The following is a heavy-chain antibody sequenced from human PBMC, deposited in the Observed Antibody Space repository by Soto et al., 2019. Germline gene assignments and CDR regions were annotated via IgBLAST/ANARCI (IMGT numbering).Heavy chain of an antibody. CDR3: ARDRHTWLVGATYCFDY. CDR1: GYTFTSYG. V-gene: IGHV1-18*01. D-gene: IGHD1-26*01. J-gene: IGHJ4*02. Sequence: ASVKVSCKASGYTFTSYGISWVRQAPGQGLEWMGWIGARNGNTNYAQNLQGRVTMTTDTSTNTAYMELRSLRPDDTAVYYCARDRHTWLVGATYCFDYWGQGTLVTVSS. CDR2: IGARNGNT.